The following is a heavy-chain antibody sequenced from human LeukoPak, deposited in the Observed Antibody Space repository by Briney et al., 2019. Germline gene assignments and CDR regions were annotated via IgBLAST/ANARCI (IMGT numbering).Heavy chain of an antibody. Sequence: GGSLRLSCAASGFTFSTYAMHWVRQAPGKGLEWVAVISYDGSNKYYADSVKGRFTISRDNSKNTLYLQMNSLRAEDTAVYYCARRRSTHRNWFDPWGQGTLVTVSS. J-gene: IGHJ5*02. CDR1: GFTFSTYA. V-gene: IGHV3-30*04. D-gene: IGHD1-14*01. CDR3: ARRRSTHRNWFDP. CDR2: ISYDGSNK.